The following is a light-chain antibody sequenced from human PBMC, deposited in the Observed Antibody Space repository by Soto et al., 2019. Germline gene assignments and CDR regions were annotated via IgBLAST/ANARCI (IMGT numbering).Light chain of an antibody. CDR3: QSYDNSLSGYV. V-gene: IGLV1-40*01. CDR1: SSNIGAGYG. J-gene: IGLJ1*01. Sequence: QSVLTQPPSVSGAPGQRVTISCTGSSSNIGAGYGVHWYQQLPGTAPKLLIYDNSNRPSGVPDRFSGSKSGTSASLAITGLQAEDEADYYCQSYDNSLSGYVFGTGTKLTVL. CDR2: DNS.